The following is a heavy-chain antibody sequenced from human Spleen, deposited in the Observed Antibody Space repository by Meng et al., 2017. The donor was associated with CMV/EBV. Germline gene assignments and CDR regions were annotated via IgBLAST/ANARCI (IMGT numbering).Heavy chain of an antibody. Sequence: LSLATSGFTFSSYSMNWVRQAQGKGLEWVSSISSSSSYIYYADSVKGRFTISRDNAKNSLYLQMNSLRAEDTAVYYCARAVGAFDYWGQGTLVTVSS. D-gene: IGHD1-26*01. V-gene: IGHV3-21*01. J-gene: IGHJ4*02. CDR2: ISSSSSYI. CDR3: ARAVGAFDY. CDR1: GFTFSSYS.